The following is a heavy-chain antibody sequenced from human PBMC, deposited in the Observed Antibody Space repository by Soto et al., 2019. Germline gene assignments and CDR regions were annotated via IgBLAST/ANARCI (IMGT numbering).Heavy chain of an antibody. D-gene: IGHD3-10*01. CDR3: ARGGIDTYFYYAMDV. CDR1: GFTFDDYA. CDR2: ISWNSGSI. J-gene: IGHJ6*01. Sequence: GGSLRLSCAASGFTFDDYAMHWVRQAPGKGLEWVSGISWNSGSIGYADSVKGRFTISRDNARNSLYLQMNSLRAEDTAVYYCARGGIDTYFYYAMDVWGKGPRSPSPQ. V-gene: IGHV3-9*01.